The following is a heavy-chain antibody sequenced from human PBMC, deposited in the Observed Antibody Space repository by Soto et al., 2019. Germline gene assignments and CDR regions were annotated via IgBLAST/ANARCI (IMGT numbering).Heavy chain of an antibody. CDR2: IIPIFGTA. J-gene: IGHJ4*02. CDR1: GGTFSSYA. D-gene: IGHD3-22*01. Sequence: QVQLVQSGAEVKKPGSSVKVSCKASGGTFSSYAISWVRQAPGQGLEWMGGIIPIFGTANYAQKFQGRVTITADESTSTAYMELSSLRSEDTAVYYCASSRRGSHDSSGGAHYWGQGTLVTVSS. V-gene: IGHV1-69*01. CDR3: ASSRRGSHDSSGGAHY.